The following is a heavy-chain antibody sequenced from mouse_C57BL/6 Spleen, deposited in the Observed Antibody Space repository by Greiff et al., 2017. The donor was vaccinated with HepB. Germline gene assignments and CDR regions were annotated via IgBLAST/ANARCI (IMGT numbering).Heavy chain of an antibody. CDR3: ARSPLIYYGSSPYYFDY. V-gene: IGHV3-8*01. Sequence: EVKLVESGPGLAKPSQTLSLTCSVTGYSITSDYWNWIRKFPGNKLEYMGYISYSGSTYYNPSLKSRISITRDTSKNQYYLQLNSVTTEDTATYYCARSPLIYYGSSPYYFDYWGQGTTLTVSS. D-gene: IGHD1-1*01. CDR2: ISYSGST. CDR1: GYSITSDY. J-gene: IGHJ2*01.